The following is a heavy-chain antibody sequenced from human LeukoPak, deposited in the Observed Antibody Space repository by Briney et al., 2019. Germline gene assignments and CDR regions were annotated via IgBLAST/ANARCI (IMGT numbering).Heavy chain of an antibody. CDR3: ARGEREISPRPEIYYYMDV. CDR2: ISGSGVGT. CDR1: GFTFSSYA. V-gene: IGHV3-23*01. Sequence: GGSLRLSCAASGFTFSSYAMSWVRQAPGKGLEWVSAISGSGVGTYYADSVKGRFTISRDNSKNTLYLQMNSLRSEDTAVYYCARGEREISPRPEIYYYMDVWGKGTTVTVSS. J-gene: IGHJ6*03. D-gene: IGHD1-14*01.